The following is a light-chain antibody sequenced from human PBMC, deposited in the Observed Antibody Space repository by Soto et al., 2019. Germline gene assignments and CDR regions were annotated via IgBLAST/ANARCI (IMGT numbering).Light chain of an antibody. J-gene: IGLJ1*01. CDR3: RSYTSTTSYV. V-gene: IGLV2-14*03. Sequence: QSVLTQPAYVYDSPGQSITISCIGTSSDIGSSDHVSWHQQHPGRAPKLIIYDVYTRPSGVSHRFSGSKTGNTASLIISGLQAEDEADYYCRSYTSTTSYVFGSGTKLTV. CDR1: SSDIGSSDH. CDR2: DVY.